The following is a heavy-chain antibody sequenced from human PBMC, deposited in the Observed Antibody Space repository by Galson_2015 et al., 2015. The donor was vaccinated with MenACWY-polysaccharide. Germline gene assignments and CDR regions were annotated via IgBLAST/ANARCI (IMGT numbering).Heavy chain of an antibody. J-gene: IGHJ3*02. V-gene: IGHV3-23*01. CDR2: ISGSGGTT. CDR3: ECATRHAFDI. CDR1: GFTFSSYA. D-gene: IGHD5-24*01. Sequence: SLRLSCAASGFTFSSYAMSWVRQAPGKGLEWVSIISGSGGTTYYADSVKGRFTISRDNSKDTLYLQMNSLRAEGTAVYYCECATRHAFDIWGQGTMVTVSS.